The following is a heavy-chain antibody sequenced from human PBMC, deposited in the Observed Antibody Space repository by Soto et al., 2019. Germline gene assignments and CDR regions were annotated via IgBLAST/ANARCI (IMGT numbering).Heavy chain of an antibody. D-gene: IGHD5-12*01. CDR3: ARGRYSGSTIWGLFDY. Sequence: ASVKVSCKASGGTFSSYAISWVQQAPGQGLEWMGGIIPIFGTANYAQKFQGRVTITADESTSTAYMELSSLRSEDTAVYSCARGRYSGSTIWGLFDYWGQGPLVISSS. CDR1: GGTFSSYA. CDR2: IIPIFGTA. V-gene: IGHV1-69*13. J-gene: IGHJ4*02.